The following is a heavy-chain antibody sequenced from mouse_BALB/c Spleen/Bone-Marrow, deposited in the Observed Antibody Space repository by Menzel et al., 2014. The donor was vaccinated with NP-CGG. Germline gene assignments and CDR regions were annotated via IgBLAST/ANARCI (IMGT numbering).Heavy chain of an antibody. Sequence: VQLVESGAELVRPGTSVKVSCKASGYAFTKYLIEWVKQRPGQGLEWIGVINPGSGGTNYNEKFKGKATLTADKSSSTAYMQLSSLTSDDSAVYFCARGGDYGFMDYWGQGTSVTVSS. CDR3: ARGGDYGFMDY. V-gene: IGHV1-54*01. CDR2: INPGSGGT. D-gene: IGHD1-2*01. J-gene: IGHJ4*01. CDR1: GYAFTKYL.